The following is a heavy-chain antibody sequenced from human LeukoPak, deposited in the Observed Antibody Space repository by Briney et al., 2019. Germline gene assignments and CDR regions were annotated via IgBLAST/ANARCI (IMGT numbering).Heavy chain of an antibody. Sequence: SETLSLTCAVSGYSISSGYYWGWIRQPPGKGLEWIGSIYHSGSTYYNPSLKSRVTISVDTSKNQFSLKLSSVTAADTAVYYCARSNGSGWPNWFDPWGQGTLVTVS. CDR2: IYHSGST. J-gene: IGHJ5*02. D-gene: IGHD6-19*01. V-gene: IGHV4-38-2*01. CDR3: ARSNGSGWPNWFDP. CDR1: GYSISSGYY.